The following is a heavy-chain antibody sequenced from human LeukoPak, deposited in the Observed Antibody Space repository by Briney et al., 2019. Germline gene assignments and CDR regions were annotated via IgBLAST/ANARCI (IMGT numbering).Heavy chain of an antibody. V-gene: IGHV4-59*08. CDR1: SGSMGTYY. Sequence: PSETLSLTCSVSSGSMGTYYWTWVRQPPGKGPEWIGYIYYRGSTNYNPSLKSRVTISEDTAKNQFSLKLASVTAADTAVYYCARHGAIPEYWGQGSLVIVSS. CDR3: ARHGAIPEY. CDR2: IYYRGST. J-gene: IGHJ4*02. D-gene: IGHD2-21*01.